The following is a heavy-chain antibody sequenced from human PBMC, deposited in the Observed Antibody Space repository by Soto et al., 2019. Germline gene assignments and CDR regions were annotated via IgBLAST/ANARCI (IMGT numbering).Heavy chain of an antibody. CDR2: ISAHNGNT. V-gene: IGHV1-18*01. CDR3: ARGRYGDY. J-gene: IGHJ4*02. CDR1: GYAFTTYG. D-gene: IGHD1-1*01. Sequence: QVHLVQSGAEVKKPGASVKVSCKGSGYAFTTYGITWVRQAPGQGLEWMGWISAHNGNTNYAQKLQGRVTVTRDTPPTTAYTELRSVRSDATAVYYCARGRYGDYWGQGALVTVSS.